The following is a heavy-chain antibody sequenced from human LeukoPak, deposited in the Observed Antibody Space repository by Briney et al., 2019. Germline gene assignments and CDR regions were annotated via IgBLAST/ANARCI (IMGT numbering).Heavy chain of an antibody. CDR2: INTGSTTI. CDR1: GFTMSHYG. D-gene: IGHD3-3*01. CDR3: ARVPDDPWSGYFFDC. Sequence: GGSLRLSCAASGFTMSHYGVSWVRQAPGKGLEWISYINTGSTTIHHADSVKGRFTISRDNTRNSLFLQMNSLRVEDTAVYFCARVPDDPWSGYFFDCWGQGTLVTVSS. V-gene: IGHV3-48*01. J-gene: IGHJ4*02.